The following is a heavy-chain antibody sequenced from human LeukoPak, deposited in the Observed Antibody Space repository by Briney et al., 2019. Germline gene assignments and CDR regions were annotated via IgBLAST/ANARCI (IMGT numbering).Heavy chain of an antibody. D-gene: IGHD3-22*01. CDR1: GGSFSGYY. J-gene: IGHJ3*02. Sequence: SETLSLTCAVYGGSFSGYYWGWTRQPPGKGLEWIGSIYYSGSTYYNPSLKSRVTISVDTSKNQFSLKLSSVTAAGTAVYYCARGGGHYDSSGYAFDIWGQGTMVTVSS. V-gene: IGHV4-34*01. CDR2: IYYSGST. CDR3: ARGGGHYDSSGYAFDI.